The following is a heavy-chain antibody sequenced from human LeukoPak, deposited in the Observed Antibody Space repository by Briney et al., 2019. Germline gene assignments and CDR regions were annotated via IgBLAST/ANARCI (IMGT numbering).Heavy chain of an antibody. V-gene: IGHV3-33*01. CDR1: GFTFSSYG. J-gene: IGHJ3*02. D-gene: IGHD3-16*01. Sequence: PEGSLRLSCAASGFTFSSYGMHWVRQAPGKGLEWVAVILNDGSQEKYADSVKGRFTISRDNSKNTLFLQMNSLRAEDTAVYYCARDDALGDNALDIWGQGTMVTVSS. CDR3: ARDDALGDNALDI. CDR2: ILNDGSQE.